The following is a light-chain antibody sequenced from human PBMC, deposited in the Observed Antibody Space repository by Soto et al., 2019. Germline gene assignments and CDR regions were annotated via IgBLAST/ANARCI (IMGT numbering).Light chain of an antibody. V-gene: IGKV3-11*01. J-gene: IGKJ3*01. Sequence: EIVLTQSPATLSLSPGERATLSCRASQSVSSYLAWYQQKPGQAPRLLIYDASNRATGIPARFSGSGSGTDFTLTISILEPEDFDVSYCSQRSNWPPGFTFGPGTKVDIK. CDR1: QSVSSY. CDR3: SQRSNWPPGFT. CDR2: DAS.